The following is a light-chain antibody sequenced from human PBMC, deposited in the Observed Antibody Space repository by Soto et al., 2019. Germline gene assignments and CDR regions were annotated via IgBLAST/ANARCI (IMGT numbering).Light chain of an antibody. CDR1: HSVSSSY. J-gene: IGKJ4*01. CDR2: SAS. CDR3: QQYGSSPLT. V-gene: IGKV3-20*01. Sequence: EIVLTQSPGTLSLSPGERATLSCRASHSVSSSYLAWYQQKPGQAPRLLIYSASTRATGIPDRFSGSGSGTDFTLTISRLEPEDFAVYYCQQYGSSPLTFGGGTKVEIK.